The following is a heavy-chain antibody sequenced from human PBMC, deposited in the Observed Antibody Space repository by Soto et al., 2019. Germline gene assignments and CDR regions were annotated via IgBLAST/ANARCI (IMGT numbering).Heavy chain of an antibody. D-gene: IGHD3-22*01. V-gene: IGHV3-23*01. CDR2: ISSSGGST. J-gene: IGHJ4*02. CDR1: GFTFSSYA. Sequence: EVQLLESGGDLIQPGGSLRLSCAASGFTFSSYAMSWVRQAPGKGLGWVSAISSSGGSTFYADSVKGRFTISRDNSRNKLYLQMNSLRAEDTAIYYCAKYQPMTQPRPYLDYWGQGTLVTVSS. CDR3: AKYQPMTQPRPYLDY.